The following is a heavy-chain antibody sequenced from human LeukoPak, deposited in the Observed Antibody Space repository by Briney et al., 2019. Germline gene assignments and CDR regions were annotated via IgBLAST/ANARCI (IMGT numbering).Heavy chain of an antibody. CDR2: ISYDGSNK. D-gene: IGHD3-22*01. CDR3: AKSRSYYYDSSGYYSIDY. Sequence: PGGSLRLSCAASGFTFSSYGTHWVRQAPGKGLEWVAVISYDGSNKYYADSVRGRFTISRDNSKNTLYLQMNSLRAEDTAVYYCAKSRSYYYDSSGYYSIDYWGQGTLVTVSP. J-gene: IGHJ4*02. CDR1: GFTFSSYG. V-gene: IGHV3-30*18.